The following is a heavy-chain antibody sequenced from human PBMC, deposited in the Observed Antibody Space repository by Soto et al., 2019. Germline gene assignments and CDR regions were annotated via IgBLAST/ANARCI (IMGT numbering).Heavy chain of an antibody. J-gene: IGHJ4*02. D-gene: IGHD2-15*01. Sequence: LSLTCTVSGISVSTSDYYWGWVRQPPGKGLDWIGNIYYSGSTFYNPSLRSRVTLSVDTSKNQFSLRLNSVTAADTAVYFCAGFVVPASRNSDFDYWGQGTLVTVSS. V-gene: IGHV4-39*01. CDR3: AGFVVPASRNSDFDY. CDR2: IYYSGST. CDR1: GISVSTSDYY.